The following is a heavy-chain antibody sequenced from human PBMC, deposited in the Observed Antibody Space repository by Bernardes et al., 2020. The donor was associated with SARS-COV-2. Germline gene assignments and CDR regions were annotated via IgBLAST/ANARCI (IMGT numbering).Heavy chain of an antibody. CDR2: IYYSGST. D-gene: IGHD1-1*01. V-gene: IGHV4-59*01. Sequence: SETLSLTCTVSGGSISSYYWSWIRQPPGKGLEWIGYIYYSGSTNYNPSLKSRVTISVDTSKNQFSLKLSSVTAADTAVYYCASSLYKTGLFDYWGQGTLVTVSS. CDR3: ASSLYKTGLFDY. J-gene: IGHJ4*02. CDR1: GGSISSYY.